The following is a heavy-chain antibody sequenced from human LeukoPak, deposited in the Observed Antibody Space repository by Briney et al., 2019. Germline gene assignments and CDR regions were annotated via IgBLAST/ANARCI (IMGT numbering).Heavy chain of an antibody. CDR2: INDGGSEK. CDR3: ARHRYNYAWDP. J-gene: IGHJ5*01. Sequence: RSLRLSCAASGFPRSNHWMTWVRHAPGKGLEWVANINDGGSEKYYAESVKGRFTISRDNAKNSLFLQMNSPRVEDTAEYYCARHRYNYAWDPWGQGTLVSVSS. V-gene: IGHV3-7*01. D-gene: IGHD5-18*01. CDR1: GFPRSNHW.